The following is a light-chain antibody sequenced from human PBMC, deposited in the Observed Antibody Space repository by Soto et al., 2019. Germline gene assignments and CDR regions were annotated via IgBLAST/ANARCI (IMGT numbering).Light chain of an antibody. V-gene: IGKV1-5*01. CDR1: QSIDSR. J-gene: IGKJ1*01. CDR2: DAS. Sequence: DIQMTQSPSTLSASVGYRFTITCRASQSIDSRLAWYQQRPGKAPDLLIYDASTLQSGVPSRFSGSGSGTEFTLTISSLQPDDFATYSCQQYYTYSRTFGHGTKV. CDR3: QQYYTYSRT.